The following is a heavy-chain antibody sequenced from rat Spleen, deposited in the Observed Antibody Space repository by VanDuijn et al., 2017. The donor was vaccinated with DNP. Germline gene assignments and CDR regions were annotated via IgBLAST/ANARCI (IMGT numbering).Heavy chain of an antibody. J-gene: IGHJ3*01. Sequence: EVQLVESGGGLVQPGNSLKLSCAASGFTFSDYAMAWVRQSPKKGLEWVATIIYDGSSTYYRDSVKGRFTISRDNAKSTLYLQMDSLRSEDTATYHCVRRGGKGLFSKWGQGTLVTVSS. CDR3: VRRGGKGLFSK. CDR2: IIYDGSST. CDR1: GFTFSDYA. V-gene: IGHV5-17*01. D-gene: IGHD3-1*01.